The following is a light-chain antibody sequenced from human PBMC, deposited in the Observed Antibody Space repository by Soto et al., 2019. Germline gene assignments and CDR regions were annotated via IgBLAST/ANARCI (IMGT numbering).Light chain of an antibody. Sequence: DIQITQSPSSLSASVGDRVTISCRSSQSISTYLNWYQQKPGKAPRLLIYAASSVQTGVPPRFSGSGSGTDFTLTISSLRPEDIATYFCQQSNSAPPWTLGQGTKVDIK. CDR1: QSISTY. J-gene: IGKJ1*01. V-gene: IGKV1-39*01. CDR3: QQSNSAPPWT. CDR2: AAS.